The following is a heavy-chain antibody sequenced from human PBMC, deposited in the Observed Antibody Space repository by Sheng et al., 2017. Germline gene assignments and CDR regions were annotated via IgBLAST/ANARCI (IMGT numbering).Heavy chain of an antibody. CDR3: ARDLIVVVPAARGYYYMDV. V-gene: IGHV1-69*08. J-gene: IGHJ6*03. CDR2: IIPILGIA. D-gene: IGHD2-2*01. Sequence: QVQLVQSGAEVKKPGSSVKVSCKASGGTFSSYTISWVRQAPGQGLEWMGRIIPILGIANYAQKFQGRVTITADKSTSTAYMELSSLRSEDTAVYYCARDLIVVVPAARGYYYMDVWGKGTTVTVSS. CDR1: GGTFSSYT.